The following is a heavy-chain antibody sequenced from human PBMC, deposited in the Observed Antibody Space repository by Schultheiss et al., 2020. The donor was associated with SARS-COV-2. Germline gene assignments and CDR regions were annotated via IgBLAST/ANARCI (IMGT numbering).Heavy chain of an antibody. CDR2: IYTSGST. J-gene: IGHJ2*01. CDR3: ARVPYGYSSSWGWYFDL. V-gene: IGHV4-4*07. CDR1: GGSISSYY. D-gene: IGHD6-13*01. Sequence: SETLSLTCTVSGGSISSYYWSWIRQPAGKGLEWIGRIYTSGSTNYNPSLKSRVTMSVDTSKNQFSLKLSSVTAADTAVYYCARVPYGYSSSWGWYFDLWGRGTLVTVS.